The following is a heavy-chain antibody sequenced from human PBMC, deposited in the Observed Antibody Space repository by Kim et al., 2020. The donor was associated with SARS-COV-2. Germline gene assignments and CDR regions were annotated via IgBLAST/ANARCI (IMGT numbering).Heavy chain of an antibody. CDR3: ARLSYGDYDAWTVGDY. V-gene: IGHV4-30-4*01. D-gene: IGHD4-17*01. J-gene: IGHJ4*02. Sequence: SETLSLTCTVSGGSISSGDYYWSWIRQPPGKGLEWIGYIYYSGSTYYNPSLKSRVTISVDTSKNQFSLKLSSVTAADTAVYYCARLSYGDYDAWTVGDYWGQGTLVTVSS. CDR2: IYYSGST. CDR1: GGSISSGDYY.